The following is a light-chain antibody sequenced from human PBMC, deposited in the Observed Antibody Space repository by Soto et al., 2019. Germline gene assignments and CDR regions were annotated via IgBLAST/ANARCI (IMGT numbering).Light chain of an antibody. CDR1: SSDIGGYNF. CDR2: EVS. CDR3: SSFTTSSSLVV. V-gene: IGLV2-14*03. J-gene: IGLJ2*01. Sequence: QSALTQPASVSGSPGQSITISCTGTSSDIGGYNFVSWYQQHPGRAPKLIIYEVSNRPSGVSDCFSGSKSGNTASLTISGLQTEDEADYYCSSFTTSSSLVVFGGGTKLTVL.